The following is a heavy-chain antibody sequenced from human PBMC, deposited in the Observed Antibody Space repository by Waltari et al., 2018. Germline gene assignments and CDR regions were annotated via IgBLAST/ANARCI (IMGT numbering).Heavy chain of an antibody. V-gene: IGHV3-23*01. J-gene: IGHJ6*04. CDR3: AKDNYCDNGVCVLVDV. CDR2: IHHSGLKT. D-gene: IGHD2-8*01. CDR1: GFIFSGYS. Sequence: EVQLLESGGGLVHPGGSLRLSCTASGFIFSGYSMAWVRQAPGKGLEWVSAIHHSGLKTYYADSVKGRFTISRDNSKNTLYLQMNTLRADDTAVYYCAKDNYCDNGVCVLVDVWGKGTTVTVSS.